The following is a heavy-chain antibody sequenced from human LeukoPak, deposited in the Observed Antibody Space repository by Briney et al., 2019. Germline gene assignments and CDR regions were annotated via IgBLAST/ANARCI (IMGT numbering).Heavy chain of an antibody. V-gene: IGHV4-34*01. Sequence: KPSETLSLTCAVYGGSFSGCYWSWIRQPPGKGLEWIGEINHSGSTNYNPSLKSRVTISVDTSKNQFSLKLSSVTAADTAVYYCARDSWELAAGAFDIWGQGTMVTVSS. J-gene: IGHJ3*02. CDR3: ARDSWELAAGAFDI. CDR2: INHSGST. CDR1: GGSFSGCY. D-gene: IGHD1-26*01.